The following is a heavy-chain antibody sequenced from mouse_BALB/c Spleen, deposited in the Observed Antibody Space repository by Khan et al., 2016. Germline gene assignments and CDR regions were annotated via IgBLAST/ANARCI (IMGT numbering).Heavy chain of an antibody. CDR1: GFTFSTYG. J-gene: IGHJ3*01. D-gene: IGHD1-1*01. Sequence: EVELVASGGDLVKPGGSLKLSCAASGFTFSTYGLSWVSQAPDKRLEWVATVSTGGSYPYYPDSVKGRFNIYKDNATNTLYLQMSGLRSEDTAMFYCTRLAYYYDCEVFAYWGQGTLVTVSA. CDR2: VSTGGSYP. CDR3: TRLAYYYDCEVFAY. V-gene: IGHV5-6*01.